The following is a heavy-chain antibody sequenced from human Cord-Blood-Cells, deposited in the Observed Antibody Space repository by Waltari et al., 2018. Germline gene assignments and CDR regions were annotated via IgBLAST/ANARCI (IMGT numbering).Heavy chain of an antibody. J-gene: IGHJ3*02. V-gene: IGHV1-69*01. CDR2: IVPIFSTA. CDR1: GGTFSSYA. CDR3: ARRSGGAFDI. Sequence: QVQLVQSGAEVKKPGSSVKVYCNASGGTFSSYAISWVRQSPGQRIGWMGGIVPIFSTANYAEKFEGRVTITAYESTSTAYMELSSLRSDDTAVYYCARRSGGAFDIWGQGTMVTVSA. D-gene: IGHD3-16*01.